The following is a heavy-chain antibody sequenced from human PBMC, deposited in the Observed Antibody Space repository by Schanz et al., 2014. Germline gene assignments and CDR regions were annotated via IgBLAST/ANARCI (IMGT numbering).Heavy chain of an antibody. CDR3: AKDTGYCHGDACYCFEY. Sequence: QVQLLESGGGVVQPGRSPRLSCAVSGFTFGGYALHWVRQAPGKGLEWVAVISYDGSTKYYADSVKGRFTISRDNSKNTLYLQINSLRAEDTAVYYCAKDTGYCHGDACYCFEYWGLGILVTVSS. CDR2: ISYDGSTK. CDR1: GFTFGGYA. V-gene: IGHV3-30-3*02. J-gene: IGHJ4*02. D-gene: IGHD2-8*02.